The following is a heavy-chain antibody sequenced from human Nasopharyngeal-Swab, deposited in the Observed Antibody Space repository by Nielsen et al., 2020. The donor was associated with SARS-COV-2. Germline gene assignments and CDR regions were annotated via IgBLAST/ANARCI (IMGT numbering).Heavy chain of an antibody. J-gene: IGHJ4*02. D-gene: IGHD5-12*01. CDR3: ARVGIGYGFDY. CDR2: ISYDGSNK. Sequence: GESLKISCAASGFTFSSYAMHWVRQAPGKGLEWVAVISYDGSNKYYADSVKGRFTISRDNSKNTLYLQMNSLRAEDTAVYYCARVGIGYGFDYWGQGTLVTVSS. CDR1: GFTFSSYA. V-gene: IGHV3-30*04.